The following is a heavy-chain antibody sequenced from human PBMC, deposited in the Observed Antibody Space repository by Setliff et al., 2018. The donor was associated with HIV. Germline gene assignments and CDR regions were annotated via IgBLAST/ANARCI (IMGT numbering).Heavy chain of an antibody. D-gene: IGHD6-19*01. J-gene: IGHJ4*02. V-gene: IGHV3-7*03. CDR1: GFIFSNYW. CDR2: IKKDGSEK. CDR3: ARVGFCGWCLDY. Sequence: GESLKISCEASGFIFSNYWMSWVRQAPGKGLEWVANIKKDGSEKYYVDFVKGRFTISRDNAKNSLYLQMNSLRAEDTAVYYCARVGFCGWCLDYWGQGTVVTVSS.